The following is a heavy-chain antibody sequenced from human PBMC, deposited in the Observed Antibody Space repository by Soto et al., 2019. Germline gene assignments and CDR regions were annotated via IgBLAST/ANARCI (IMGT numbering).Heavy chain of an antibody. CDR3: AASTFYYGMDV. CDR2: IYPGDSDT. J-gene: IGHJ6*02. V-gene: IGHV5-51*01. Sequence: GESLKISCKGSGYTFTNYWIGWVRQMPGKGPEWMGIIYPGDSDTKYNPSFQGQVTISADKSITTTYLQWSSLKASDTAIYYCAASTFYYGMDVWGQGTTVTVSS. CDR1: GYTFTNYW.